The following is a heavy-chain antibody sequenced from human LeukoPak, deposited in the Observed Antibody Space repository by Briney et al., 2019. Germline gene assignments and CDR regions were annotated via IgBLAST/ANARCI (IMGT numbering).Heavy chain of an antibody. D-gene: IGHD5-18*01. CDR3: AKDRSGYSYGLFDY. V-gene: IGHV3-7*03. Sequence: GGSLRLSCAASGFTFSSYWMSWVRQAPGKGLEWVATIRQDGSQKYYVDSVKGRFTISRDNSKNTLYLQMNSLRAEDTAVYYCAKDRSGYSYGLFDYWGQGTLVTVSS. CDR2: IRQDGSQK. J-gene: IGHJ4*02. CDR1: GFTFSSYW.